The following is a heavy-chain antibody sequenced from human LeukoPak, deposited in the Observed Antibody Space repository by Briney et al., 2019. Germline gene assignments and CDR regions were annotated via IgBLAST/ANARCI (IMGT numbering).Heavy chain of an antibody. CDR1: GGTFSSYA. CDR2: NIPIVGTA. D-gene: IGHD3-3*01. CDR3: ARDWPSYDFWSGYNHYYFDY. Sequence: SVKVSCKASGGTFSSYAISWGRQAPGQGREWMGGNIPIVGTATYTQKFQVRVTITAAQSTSTAYRELSSLRSEDTAVYYCARDWPSYDFWSGYNHYYFDYWGQGTLVTVSS. J-gene: IGHJ4*02. V-gene: IGHV1-69*13.